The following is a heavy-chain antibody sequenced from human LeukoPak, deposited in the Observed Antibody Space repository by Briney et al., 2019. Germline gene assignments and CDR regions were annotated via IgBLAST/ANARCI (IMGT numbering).Heavy chain of an antibody. Sequence: PGGSLRLSCAASGFIFSSYGMSWVRQAPGKGLEWVSTITNRGGSTYDADSVKGRFTISRDNSKNTLYLQMNSLRAEDTAVYYCAKARGAALGTWCFDYWGQGALVTVSS. CDR1: GFIFSSYG. J-gene: IGHJ4*02. CDR2: ITNRGGST. V-gene: IGHV3-23*01. D-gene: IGHD6-13*01. CDR3: AKARGAALGTWCFDY.